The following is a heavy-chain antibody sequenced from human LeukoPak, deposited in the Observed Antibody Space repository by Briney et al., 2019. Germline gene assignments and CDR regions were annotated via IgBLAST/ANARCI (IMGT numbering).Heavy chain of an antibody. V-gene: IGHV3-23*01. J-gene: IGHJ4*02. D-gene: IGHD3-22*01. CDR2: ISGSGGST. Sequence: GGSLRLSCAASGFTFSSYAMSRVRQAPGKGLEWVSAISGSGGSTYYADSVKGRFTISRDNSKNTLYLQMNSLRAEDTAVYYCAKDSIVVVRIFDYWGQGTLVTVSS. CDR3: AKDSIVVVRIFDY. CDR1: GFTFSSYA.